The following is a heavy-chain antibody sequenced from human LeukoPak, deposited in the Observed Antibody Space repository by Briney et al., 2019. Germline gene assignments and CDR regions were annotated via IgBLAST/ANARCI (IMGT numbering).Heavy chain of an antibody. V-gene: IGHV3-21*01. CDR3: ATNDIVVVPAANADDMDV. J-gene: IGHJ6*04. CDR2: ISSSSSYI. CDR1: GFTFRSYS. D-gene: IGHD2-2*01. Sequence: RGSLRLSCAASGFTFRSYSMNGVRQAPGKVLEWVSSISSSSSYIYYADSVKGRFTISRDNSKNSLYLQMNSLRAEDTSVYYCATNDIVVVPAANADDMDVWGKGTTVTVSS.